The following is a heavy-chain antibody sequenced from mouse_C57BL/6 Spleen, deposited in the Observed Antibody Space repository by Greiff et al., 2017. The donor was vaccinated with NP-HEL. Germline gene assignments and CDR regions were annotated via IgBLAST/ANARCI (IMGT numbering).Heavy chain of an antibody. CDR3: ARRIYYGNPWFAY. CDR2: IDPSDSYT. D-gene: IGHD2-1*01. Sequence: QVQLQQPGAELVKPGASVKLSCKASGYTFTSYWMQWVKQRPGQGLEWIGEIDPSDSYTNYNQKFKGKATLTVDTSSSTAYMQLSSLTSEDSAVYYCARRIYYGNPWFAYWGQGTLVTVSA. V-gene: IGHV1-50*01. J-gene: IGHJ3*01. CDR1: GYTFTSYW.